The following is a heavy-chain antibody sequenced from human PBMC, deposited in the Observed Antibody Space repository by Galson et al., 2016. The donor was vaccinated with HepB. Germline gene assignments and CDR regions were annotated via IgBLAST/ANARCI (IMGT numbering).Heavy chain of an antibody. D-gene: IGHD7-27*01. V-gene: IGHV3-53*01. J-gene: IGHJ4*02. CDR1: GFTVSSNY. CDR3: AGSGDYYYFDY. CDR2: ICVGGST. Sequence: LRLSCAASGFTVSSNYMNWVRQAPGKGLEWVSIICVGGSTYYADSVRGRFTISRDNSKNTLYLQMNSLRAEDTAVYYCAGSGDYYYFDYWGQGTLVTVSS.